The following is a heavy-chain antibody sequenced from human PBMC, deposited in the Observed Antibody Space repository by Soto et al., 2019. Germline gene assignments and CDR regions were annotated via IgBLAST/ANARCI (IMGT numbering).Heavy chain of an antibody. V-gene: IGHV5-51*01. Sequence: GESLKISCKGSGYSFTSYWIGWVRQMPGKGLEWMGTIYPGDSDTRYSPSFQGQVTISADKSISTAYLQWSSLKASDTAMYYCARVIVVVTATPHDAFDIWGQGTMVTVSS. CDR1: GYSFTSYW. D-gene: IGHD2-21*02. J-gene: IGHJ3*02. CDR2: IYPGDSDT. CDR3: ARVIVVVTATPHDAFDI.